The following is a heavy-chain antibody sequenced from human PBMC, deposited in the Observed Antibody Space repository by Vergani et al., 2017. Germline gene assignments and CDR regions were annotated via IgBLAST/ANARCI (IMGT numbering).Heavy chain of an antibody. CDR2: ISYDGSNK. Sequence: QVQLVESGGGVVQPGRSLRLSCAASGFTFSSYAMHWVRQAPGKGLEWVAVISYDGSNKYYADSVKGRFTISRDNSKNTLYLQMNSLRAEDTAVYYCAKEAMVRGVSYWGQGTLVTVSS. CDR1: GFTFSSYA. J-gene: IGHJ4*02. D-gene: IGHD3-10*01. V-gene: IGHV3-30*04. CDR3: AKEAMVRGVSY.